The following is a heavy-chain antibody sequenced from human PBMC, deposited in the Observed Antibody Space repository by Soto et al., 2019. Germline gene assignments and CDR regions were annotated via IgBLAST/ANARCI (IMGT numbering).Heavy chain of an antibody. J-gene: IGHJ4*02. D-gene: IGHD2-15*01. CDR2: ISWNSGRI. V-gene: IGHV3-9*01. Sequence: DVQLVESGGGLGQPGRSLRLSCAASGFTFDDYAMHWVRQAPGKGLEWVSGISWNSGRIGYADSVKGRFTISRDNAKNSLFLQMSSLRVEDTALYYCVKDSAGSCCTFYLDYWGQGALVTVSS. CDR3: VKDSAGSCCTFYLDY. CDR1: GFTFDDYA.